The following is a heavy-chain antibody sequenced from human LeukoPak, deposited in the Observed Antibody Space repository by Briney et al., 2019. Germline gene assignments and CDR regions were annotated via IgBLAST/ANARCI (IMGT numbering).Heavy chain of an antibody. CDR2: IYYSGST. V-gene: IGHV4-59*08. D-gene: IGHD2-15*01. J-gene: IGHJ4*02. CDR1: GGSISPFY. Sequence: PSETLSLTCTVSGGSISPFYWSWIRQPPGKGLEWIAYIYYSGSTAYNPSLKSRVAISVDTSNNQVSLKLSSVTAADTAVHYCARHGYCSGGSCYWDYWGQGTLVTVSS. CDR3: ARHGYCSGGSCYWDY.